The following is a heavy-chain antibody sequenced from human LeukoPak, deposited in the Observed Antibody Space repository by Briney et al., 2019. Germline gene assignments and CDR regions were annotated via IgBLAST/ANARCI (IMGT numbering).Heavy chain of an antibody. J-gene: IGHJ4*02. CDR1: GGSFSGYY. CDR3: ARGRVWQQLALDY. Sequence: SETLSLTCAVYGGSFSGYYWSWIRQPPGKGLEWIGEINHSGSTNYNPSLKSRVTISVDTSKNQFSLKLSSVTAADTAVYYCARGRVWQQLALDYWGQGTLVTVSS. CDR2: INHSGST. D-gene: IGHD6-13*01. V-gene: IGHV4-34*01.